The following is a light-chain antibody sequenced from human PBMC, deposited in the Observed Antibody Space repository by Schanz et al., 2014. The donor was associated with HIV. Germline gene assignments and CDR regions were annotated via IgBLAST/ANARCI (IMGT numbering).Light chain of an antibody. CDR3: CSYAGRSTVV. Sequence: QSALTQPASVSGSPGQSITISCTGTSSDVGTYDYVSWYQQHPGKAPKLMIYEGSKRPSGVSNRFSGSKSGNTASLTISGLQAEDEADYYCCSYAGRSTVVFGGGTKLTVL. J-gene: IGLJ3*02. V-gene: IGLV2-23*01. CDR1: SSDVGTYDY. CDR2: EGS.